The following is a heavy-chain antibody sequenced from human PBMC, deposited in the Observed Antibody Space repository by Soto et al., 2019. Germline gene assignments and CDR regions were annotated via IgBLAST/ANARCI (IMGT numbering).Heavy chain of an antibody. D-gene: IGHD1-20*01. CDR3: ARSGLSITGTPWPFDY. Sequence: QVQLVESGGGVVQPGRSLRLSCAASGFTFSSYAMYWVRQAPGKGLEWVAVISYDGSNKYYADSVKGRFTISRDNSKNTLYLQMNSLRAEDTAVYYCARSGLSITGTPWPFDYWGQGTLVTVSS. CDR1: GFTFSSYA. V-gene: IGHV3-30-3*01. CDR2: ISYDGSNK. J-gene: IGHJ4*02.